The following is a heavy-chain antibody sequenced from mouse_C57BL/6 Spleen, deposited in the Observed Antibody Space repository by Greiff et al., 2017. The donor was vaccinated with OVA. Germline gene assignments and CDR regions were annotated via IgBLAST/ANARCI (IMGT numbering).Heavy chain of an antibody. J-gene: IGHJ3*01. Sequence: QVQLQQPGTELVKPGASVKLSCKASGYTFTSYWMHWVKQRPGQGLEWIGNINPSNGGTNYNEKFKSKATLTVDKSSSTAYMQLSSLTSEDSAVYYCAAVYDGYYDDFSWFAYWGQGTLVTVSA. CDR2: INPSNGGT. CDR3: AAVYDGYYDDFSWFAY. CDR1: GYTFTSYW. D-gene: IGHD2-3*01. V-gene: IGHV1-53*01.